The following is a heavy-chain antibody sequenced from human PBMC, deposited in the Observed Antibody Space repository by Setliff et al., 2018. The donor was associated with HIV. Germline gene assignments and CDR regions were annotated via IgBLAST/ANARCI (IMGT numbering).Heavy chain of an antibody. CDR1: GFTFSDYY. V-gene: IGHV3-11*04. CDR3: ARDPHYYDSSGYYSMFDI. D-gene: IGHD3-22*01. Sequence: PGGSLRLSCAGSGSGGSGFTFSDYYMSWVRQAPGKGLEWLSYISSSGTTTYYADSVKGRFTISRDNPKNSVYLQMSGLRVEDTAVYYCARDPHYYDSSGYYSMFDIWGQGTVVT. J-gene: IGHJ3*02. CDR2: ISSSGTTT.